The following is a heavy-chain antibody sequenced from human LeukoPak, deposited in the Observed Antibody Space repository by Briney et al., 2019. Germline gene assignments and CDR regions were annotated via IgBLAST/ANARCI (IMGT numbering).Heavy chain of an antibody. CDR3: ARADIVVVPAAINRQNYYYYGMDV. Sequence: SETLSLTCTVSGGSISNYSWSWIRQPPGKGLEWIGYIYYSGSTNYNPSLKSRVTISVDTSKNQFSLKLSSVTAADTAVYYCARADIVVVPAAINRQNYYYYGMDVWGQGTTVTVSS. D-gene: IGHD2-2*02. CDR2: IYYSGST. V-gene: IGHV4-59*01. J-gene: IGHJ6*02. CDR1: GGSISNYS.